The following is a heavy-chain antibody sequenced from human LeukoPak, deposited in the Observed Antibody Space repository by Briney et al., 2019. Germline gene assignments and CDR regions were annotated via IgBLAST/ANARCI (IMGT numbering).Heavy chain of an antibody. V-gene: IGHV3-23*01. CDR2: IYAVGNT. Sequence: PGGSLRLSCAASGFTFTSYAMSWVRQAPGKGLEWISAIYAVGNTYHIDSVKGRFTISRDNSKSTLYLQMNSLRAEDTAVYYCAKRVSISGPGQIDSWGQGILVTVSS. J-gene: IGHJ4*02. CDR3: AKRVSISGPGQIDS. D-gene: IGHD1-14*01. CDR1: GFTFTSYA.